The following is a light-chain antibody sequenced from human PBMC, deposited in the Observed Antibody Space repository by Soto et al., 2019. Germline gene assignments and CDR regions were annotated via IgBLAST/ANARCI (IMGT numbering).Light chain of an antibody. CDR1: SSDVGTYDY. J-gene: IGLJ1*01. Sequence: QSVLTQPPSASGSPGQSVTFSCTGTSSDVGTYDYVSWYQQYPGKAPKLLIYGLARRPSGVPDRFSGSKSGNTAALTVSGLQAEDEAYYYCSSYTSGSTPYVFGNGTKVTVL. V-gene: IGLV2-8*01. CDR2: GLA. CDR3: SSYTSGSTPYV.